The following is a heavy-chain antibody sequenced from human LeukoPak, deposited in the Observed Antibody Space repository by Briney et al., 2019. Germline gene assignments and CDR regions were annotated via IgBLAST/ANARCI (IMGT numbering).Heavy chain of an antibody. CDR3: AKRAIVATIPSYYFDY. CDR2: ISGRGGST. Sequence: GGSLRLSCAASGFTFSSYAMSWVRQAPGKGLERVSAISGRGGSTYYADSVKGRFTISRDNSKNTLYLQMNSLRAEDTAVYYCAKRAIVATIPSYYFDYWGQGTLVTVSS. V-gene: IGHV3-23*01. D-gene: IGHD5-12*01. J-gene: IGHJ4*02. CDR1: GFTFSSYA.